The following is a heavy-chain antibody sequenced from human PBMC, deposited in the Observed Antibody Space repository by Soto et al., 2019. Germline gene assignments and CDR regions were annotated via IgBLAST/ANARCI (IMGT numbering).Heavy chain of an antibody. CDR1: GYTFTSYW. J-gene: IGHJ4*02. Sequence: GESLKISCKGSGYTFTSYWIGWVRQMPGKGLEWMGIIFPGNSDTRYSPSFQGQVTISADKSITTAYLQWSSLKASDTAMYYCARLRGAALSASDYWGQGALVTVSS. CDR2: IFPGNSDT. CDR3: ARLRGAALSASDY. V-gene: IGHV5-51*01. D-gene: IGHD3-10*01.